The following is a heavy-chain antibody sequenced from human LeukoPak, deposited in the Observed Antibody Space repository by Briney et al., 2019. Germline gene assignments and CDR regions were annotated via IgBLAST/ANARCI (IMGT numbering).Heavy chain of an antibody. V-gene: IGHV3-30*18. CDR2: ISYDGSNN. Sequence: PGGSLRLSCAASGFTFSSFGIHWVRQAPGKGLQWVAGISYDGSNNYYADSVKGRFTISRDNSKNTLYLQMNSLRAEDTAVYYCAKYVSGGEYGGMWYYYGMDVWGQGTTVTVSS. CDR1: GFTFSSFG. CDR3: AKYVSGGEYGGMWYYYGMDV. J-gene: IGHJ6*02. D-gene: IGHD4-23*01.